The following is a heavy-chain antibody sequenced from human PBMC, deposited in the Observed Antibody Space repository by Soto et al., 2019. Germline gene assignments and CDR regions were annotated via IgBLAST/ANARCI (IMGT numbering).Heavy chain of an antibody. CDR1: GFTFTSSA. CDR2: IVVGSGNT. V-gene: IGHV1-58*01. D-gene: IGHD2-15*01. J-gene: IGHJ6*02. CDR3: AAALVVGYCSGGSCHLDYYYGMDV. Sequence: SVKVSCKASGFTFTSSAVQWVRQARGQRLEWIGWIVVGSGNTNYAQKFQERVTITRDMSTSTAYMELSSLRSEDTAVYYCAAALVVGYCSGGSCHLDYYYGMDVWGQGTTVTVSS.